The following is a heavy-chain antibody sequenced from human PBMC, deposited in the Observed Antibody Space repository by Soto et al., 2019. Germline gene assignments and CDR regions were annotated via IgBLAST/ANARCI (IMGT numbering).Heavy chain of an antibody. V-gene: IGHV4-30-4*01. J-gene: IGHJ5*01. CDR1: GDSISTVDYF. CDR3: ARGRYCLTGRCFPNWFDS. Sequence: TLSLTCSVSGDSISTVDYFWAWVRQPPGQALEYIGYIYKSATTYYNPSFESRVAISLDTSKSQFSLNVTSLTAADTAVYFCARGRYCLTGRCFPNWFDSWGQGTLVTVSS. CDR2: IYKSATT. D-gene: IGHD2-15*01.